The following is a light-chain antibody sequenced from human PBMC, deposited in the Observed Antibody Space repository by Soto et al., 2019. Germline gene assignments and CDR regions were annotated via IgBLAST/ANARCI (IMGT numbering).Light chain of an antibody. CDR2: DAS. J-gene: IGKJ3*01. CDR3: QQYYHPPFT. CDR1: QDISKY. V-gene: IGKV1-33*01. Sequence: DIQMTQSPSSLSASVGDRVTITCQASQDISKYLNWFQQKPGKAPKLLIYDASNLETGVPSRFSGSGSGTDFTFTISSLQPEDIATYFCQQYYHPPFTFGPGTKVDIK.